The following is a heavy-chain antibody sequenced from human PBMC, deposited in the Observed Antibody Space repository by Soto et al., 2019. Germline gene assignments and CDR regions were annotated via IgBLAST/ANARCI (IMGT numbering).Heavy chain of an antibody. J-gene: IGHJ4*02. CDR2: ISWNSGSI. D-gene: IGHD6-19*01. V-gene: IGHV3-9*01. CDR1: GFTFGDYA. Sequence: RRLSCAASGFTFGDYAMQWVRQAPGKGLEWVSAISWNSGSIDYADSVKGRFTISRDNAKNSLYLQMNSLRAEDTALYYCAKSHNTSGWYVPTDYWGQGTRVTVSS. CDR3: AKSHNTSGWYVPTDY.